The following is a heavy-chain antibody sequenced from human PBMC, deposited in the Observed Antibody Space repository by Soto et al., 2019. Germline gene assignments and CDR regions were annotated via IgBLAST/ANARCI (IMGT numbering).Heavy chain of an antibody. Sequence: GGSLRLSCAASGFTFTSYAMSWVRQAPGKGLEWVSATSDSGGSTYYADSVKGRFTISRDNSKNTVYLQMSSLRVEDTAVYYCVRGDNWNDEASDYWGQGTLVTVSS. V-gene: IGHV3-23*01. CDR2: TSDSGGST. D-gene: IGHD1-1*01. CDR3: VRGDNWNDEASDY. J-gene: IGHJ4*02. CDR1: GFTFTSYA.